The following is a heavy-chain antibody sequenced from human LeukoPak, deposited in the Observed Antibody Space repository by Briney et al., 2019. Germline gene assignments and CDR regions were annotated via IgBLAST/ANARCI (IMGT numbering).Heavy chain of an antibody. CDR1: GGSISSSSYY. V-gene: IGHV4-39*07. D-gene: IGHD3-9*01. J-gene: IGHJ4*02. CDR3: ARDLGYFDGTDY. CDR2: IYYSGST. Sequence: SETLSLTCTVSGGSISSSSYYWGWIRQPPGKGLEWIGSIYYSGSTYYNPSLKSRVTISVDTSKNQFSLKLSSVTAADTAVYYCARDLGYFDGTDYWGQGTLVTVSS.